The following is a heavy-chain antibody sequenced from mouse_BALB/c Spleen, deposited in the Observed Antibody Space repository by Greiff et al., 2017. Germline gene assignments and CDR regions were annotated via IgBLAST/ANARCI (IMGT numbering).Heavy chain of an antibody. Sequence: LQESGAELVRPGVSVKISCKGSGYTFTDYAMHWVKQSHAKSLEWIGVISTYYGDASYNQKFKGKATMTVDKSSSTAYMELARLTSEDSAIYYCARRLLHAMDYWGQGTSVTVSS. CDR1: GYTFTDYA. CDR2: ISTYYGDA. V-gene: IGHV1S137*01. CDR3: ARRLLHAMDY. D-gene: IGHD2-3*01. J-gene: IGHJ4*01.